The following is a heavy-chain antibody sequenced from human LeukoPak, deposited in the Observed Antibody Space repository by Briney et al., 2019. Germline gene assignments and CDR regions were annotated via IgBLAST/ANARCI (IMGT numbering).Heavy chain of an antibody. CDR2: INSGGSAI. CDR1: GFTFNSYE. D-gene: IGHD1-26*01. CDR3: ARGGSYVHY. J-gene: IGHJ4*02. Sequence: PTGGSLRLSCAASGFTFNSYEMNWVRQAPGKGLEGVSYINSGGSAIYYADSVKGRFTISRDNAKNSLYLQMNSLRADDTAVYYCARGGSYVHYWGQGTLVTVSS. V-gene: IGHV3-48*03.